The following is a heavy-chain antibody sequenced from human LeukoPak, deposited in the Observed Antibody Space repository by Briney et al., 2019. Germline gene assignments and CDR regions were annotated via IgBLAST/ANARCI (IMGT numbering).Heavy chain of an antibody. Sequence: GGSLRLSCAASGFTFSSYAMHWVRQAPGKGLEYVSAISSNGGSTYYANPVKGRFTISRDNSKNTLYLQMGSLRAEDMAVYYCARDRLRHFHQGNWFDPWGQGTLVTVSS. CDR1: GFTFSSYA. D-gene: IGHD3-9*01. CDR3: ARDRLRHFHQGNWFDP. V-gene: IGHV3-64*01. CDR2: ISSNGGST. J-gene: IGHJ5*02.